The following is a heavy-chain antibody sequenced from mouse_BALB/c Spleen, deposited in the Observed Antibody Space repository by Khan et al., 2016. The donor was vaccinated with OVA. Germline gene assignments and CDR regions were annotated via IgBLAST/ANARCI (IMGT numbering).Heavy chain of an antibody. Sequence: EVQLQESGPGLVKPSQSLSLTCTVTGYSITSDYAWNWIRQFPGNRLEWMGYISYSGRTSYTPSLKSQISITRDTSTNQFFLQLNSVTTEDTATYYCVRGRAYWGQGTLVTVSA. J-gene: IGHJ3*01. V-gene: IGHV3-2*02. CDR1: GYSITSDYA. CDR3: VRGRAY. D-gene: IGHD3-3*01. CDR2: ISYSGRT.